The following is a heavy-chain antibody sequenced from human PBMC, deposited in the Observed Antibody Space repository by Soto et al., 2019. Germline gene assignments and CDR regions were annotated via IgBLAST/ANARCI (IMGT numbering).Heavy chain of an antibody. CDR2: ISSSGSTI. Sequence: EVQLVESGGGLVQPGGSLRLSCAASGFTFSSYEMNWVRQAPGKGLEWVSYISSSGSTIYYADSVKGRFTISRDNAKNSLYLQMNSLRAEDTAVYYFARDRIEGYYYGMDVWGQGTTVTVSS. J-gene: IGHJ6*02. CDR3: ARDRIEGYYYGMDV. V-gene: IGHV3-48*03. CDR1: GFTFSSYE. D-gene: IGHD2-21*01.